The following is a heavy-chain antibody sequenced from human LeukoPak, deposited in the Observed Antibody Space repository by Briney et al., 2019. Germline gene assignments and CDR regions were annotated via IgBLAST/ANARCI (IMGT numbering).Heavy chain of an antibody. D-gene: IGHD6-13*01. CDR3: AHGYSSSWYGGYYYYGMDV. J-gene: IGHJ6*02. V-gene: IGHV2-5*01. CDR1: GFSLSTRGVG. CDR2: IYWNDDK. Sequence: SGPTLVNPTQTLTLTCTFSGFSLSTRGVGVGWIRQPPGKALEWLALIYWNDDKRYSPSLKSRLTITKDTSKNRVVLTMTNMDPVDTATYYCAHGYSSSWYGGYYYYGMDVWGQGTTVTVSS.